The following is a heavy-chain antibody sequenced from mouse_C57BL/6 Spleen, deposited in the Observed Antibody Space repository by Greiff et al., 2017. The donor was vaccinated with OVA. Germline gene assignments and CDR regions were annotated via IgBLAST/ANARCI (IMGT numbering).Heavy chain of an antibody. CDR3: ARRATGEAGWYFDV. V-gene: IGHV1-19*01. Sequence: EVQLQQSGPVLVKPGASVKMSCKASGYTFTDYYMNWVQQSHGKSLEWIGVINPYNGGTSYNQKFTGKATLTVDKSSSTAYMELNSLTSEDSAVYYCARRATGEAGWYFDVWGTGTTVTVSS. D-gene: IGHD3-1*01. J-gene: IGHJ1*03. CDR1: GYTFTDYY. CDR2: INPYNGGT.